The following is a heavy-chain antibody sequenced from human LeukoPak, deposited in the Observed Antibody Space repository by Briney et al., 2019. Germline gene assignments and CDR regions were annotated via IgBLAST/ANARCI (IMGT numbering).Heavy chain of an antibody. Sequence: GGSLRLSCAASGFTVSSNYMSWVRQAPGKGLEWVSVIYSGGSTYYADSVKGRFTISRDNSKNTLYLQMNSLRAEDTAVCYCARIRAVAGRGLDYWGQGTLVTVSS. CDR1: GFTVSSNY. CDR3: ARIRAVAGRGLDY. V-gene: IGHV3-53*01. D-gene: IGHD6-19*01. CDR2: IYSGGST. J-gene: IGHJ4*02.